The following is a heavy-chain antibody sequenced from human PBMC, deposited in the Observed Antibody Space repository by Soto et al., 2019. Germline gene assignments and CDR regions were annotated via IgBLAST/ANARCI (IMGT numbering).Heavy chain of an antibody. J-gene: IGHJ5*02. CDR2: INSDGSST. CDR1: GFTFSSYW. V-gene: IGHV3-74*01. Sequence: GGSLRLSCAASGFTFSSYWMHWVRQAPGKGLVWVSRINSDGSSTSYADSVKGRFTISRDNAKNTLYLQMNSLRAEDTAVYYCARDGGYCISTSCLTLFDPWGQGTLVTVSS. CDR3: ARDGGYCISTSCLTLFDP. D-gene: IGHD2-2*01.